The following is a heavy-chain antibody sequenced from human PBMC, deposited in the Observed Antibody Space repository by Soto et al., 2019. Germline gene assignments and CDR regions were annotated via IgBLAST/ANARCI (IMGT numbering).Heavy chain of an antibody. CDR1: GYTFTTYA. J-gene: IGHJ5*02. CDR3: AREGDFWSGYYFWFDP. V-gene: IGHV1-3*01. CDR2: INAGNGNT. D-gene: IGHD3-3*01. Sequence: QVQLVQSGAEVKKPGASVKVSCKASGYTFTTYAMHWVRQAPGQRLEWVGWINAGNGNTKYSQKFQGRVTITRDTSASTAYMELSSLRSEDTVVYYCAREGDFWSGYYFWFDPWGQGTLVTVSS.